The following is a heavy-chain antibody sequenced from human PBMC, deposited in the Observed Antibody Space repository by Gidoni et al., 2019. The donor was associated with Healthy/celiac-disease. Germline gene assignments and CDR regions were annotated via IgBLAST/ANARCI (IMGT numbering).Heavy chain of an antibody. J-gene: IGHJ4*02. D-gene: IGHD3-16*01. V-gene: IGHV1-69*01. Sequence: QVQLVQSGAEVKKPGSSVKVSCKASGGTFSSYAISWVRQAPGQGLEWMGGIIPICGTENYEQKFQGRVTITADESTSTAYMELSSLRSEETAVYYCARLGEPTVVKPMIDYRGQGTLVTVSS. CDR3: ARLGEPTVVKPMIDY. CDR1: GGTFSSYA. CDR2: IIPICGTE.